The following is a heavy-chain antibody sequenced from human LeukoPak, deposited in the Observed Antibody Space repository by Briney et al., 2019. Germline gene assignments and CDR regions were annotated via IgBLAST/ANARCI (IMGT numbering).Heavy chain of an antibody. Sequence: SETLSLTCTVSGGSISSYYWSWIRQPPGKGLEWIGYIYYSGSTNYNPSLKSRVTISVDTSKNQFSLKLNSVTAADTAVYYCARSYDFWSGYDFDYWGQGTLVTVSS. CDR1: GGSISSYY. CDR3: ARSYDFWSGYDFDY. V-gene: IGHV4-59*01. CDR2: IYYSGST. J-gene: IGHJ4*02. D-gene: IGHD3-3*01.